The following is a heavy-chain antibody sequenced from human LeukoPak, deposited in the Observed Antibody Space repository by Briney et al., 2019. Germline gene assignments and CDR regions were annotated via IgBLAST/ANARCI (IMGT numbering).Heavy chain of an antibody. D-gene: IGHD3-16*01. Sequence: GGSLRLSCAASGVTFSGYSMNWVRQAPGKGLEWVSAITATSLHIYYADSVKGRFTISRDNAKNSLYLQMSSLRAEDTAVYYCAKDPRRAGGHFDYWGLGTLVTVSS. CDR3: AKDPRRAGGHFDY. J-gene: IGHJ4*02. CDR2: ITATSLHI. CDR1: GVTFSGYS. V-gene: IGHV3-21*01.